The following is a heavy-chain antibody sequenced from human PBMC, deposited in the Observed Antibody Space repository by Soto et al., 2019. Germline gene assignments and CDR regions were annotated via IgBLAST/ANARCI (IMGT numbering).Heavy chain of an antibody. CDR2: IHYSGGS. CDR3: ARGAGDYGTPFDY. D-gene: IGHD4-17*01. J-gene: IGHJ4*02. V-gene: IGHV4-59*01. CDR1: GGAISSYF. Sequence: QVQLQESGPGEVKPSETLFLTCAVSGGAISSYFWSWIRQPPGKGLDWIGNIHYSGGSYYNPSLKSRVTMSVDTSKNQLSLKLRSVTAADTAVYFCARGAGDYGTPFDYWSQGTQVTVSS.